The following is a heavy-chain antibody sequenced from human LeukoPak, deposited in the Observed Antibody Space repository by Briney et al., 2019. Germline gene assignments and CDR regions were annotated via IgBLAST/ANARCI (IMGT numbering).Heavy chain of an antibody. CDR2: INQDGSYK. CDR1: GFTFSNYW. D-gene: IGHD1-26*01. V-gene: IGHV3-7*01. CDR3: AKMYGGTYIGN. Sequence: GGSLRLSCAASGFTFSNYWMSWVRQAPGKGLEWVANINQDGSYKYSVDSVEGRFTISRDNAKNSLYLQMNSLRAEDTAVYYCAKMYGGTYIGNWGQGTLVTVSA. J-gene: IGHJ4*02.